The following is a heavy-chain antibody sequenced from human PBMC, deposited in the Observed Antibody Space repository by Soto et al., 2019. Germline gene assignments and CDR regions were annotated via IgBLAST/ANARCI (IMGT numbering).Heavy chain of an antibody. J-gene: IGHJ6*02. CDR1: GFTFSSYG. V-gene: IGHV3-30*18. CDR2: ISYDGSNK. CDR3: AKVGGGLRFLEWLPENYYYYGMDV. D-gene: IGHD3-3*01. Sequence: VGSLRLSCAASGFTFSSYGMHWVRQAPGKGLEWVAVISYDGSNKYYADSVKGRFTISRDNSKNTLYLQMNSLRAEDTAVYYCAKVGGGLRFLEWLPENYYYYGMDVWGQGTTVTVSS.